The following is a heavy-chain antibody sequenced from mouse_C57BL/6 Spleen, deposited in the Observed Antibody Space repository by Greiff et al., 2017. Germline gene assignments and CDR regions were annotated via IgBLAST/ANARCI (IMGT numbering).Heavy chain of an antibody. CDR1: GFNIKDDY. J-gene: IGHJ2*01. Sequence: VQLKQSGAELVRPGASVTLSCTASGFNIKDDYMHWVQQSPEQGLEWIGWIDTENGDTEYASKFQGKATITADTSSNTAYLQRISLTSVDTAVYYCTPWSRGYWGQGTTLTVSS. CDR3: TPWSRGY. V-gene: IGHV14-4*01. CDR2: IDTENGDT.